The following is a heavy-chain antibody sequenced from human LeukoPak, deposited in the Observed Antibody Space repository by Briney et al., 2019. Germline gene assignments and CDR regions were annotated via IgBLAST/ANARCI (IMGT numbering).Heavy chain of an antibody. CDR3: ARDRSYDILTGYYTTAFDI. V-gene: IGHV3-21*01. CDR2: ISSSSSYI. Sequence: GGSLRLPCAASGFTFSSYSMNWVRQAPGKGLEWVSSISSSSSYIYYADSAKGRFTISRDNAKNSLYLQMNSLRAEDTAVYYCARDRSYDILTGYYTTAFDIWGQGTMVTVSS. CDR1: GFTFSSYS. J-gene: IGHJ3*02. D-gene: IGHD3-9*01.